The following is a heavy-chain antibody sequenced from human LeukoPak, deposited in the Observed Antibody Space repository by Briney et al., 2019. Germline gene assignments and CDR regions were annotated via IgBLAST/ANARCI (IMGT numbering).Heavy chain of an antibody. D-gene: IGHD4-23*01. J-gene: IGHJ3*02. CDR3: ARDREDYRGNSGDAFDI. CDR1: GYTFTSYG. Sequence: ASVKVSCKASGYTFTSYGISWVRQAPGQGLEWMGWISAYNGNTNYAQRLQGRVTMTTDTSTSTAYMELRSLRSDDTAVYYCARDREDYRGNSGDAFDIWGQGTMVTVSS. V-gene: IGHV1-18*01. CDR2: ISAYNGNT.